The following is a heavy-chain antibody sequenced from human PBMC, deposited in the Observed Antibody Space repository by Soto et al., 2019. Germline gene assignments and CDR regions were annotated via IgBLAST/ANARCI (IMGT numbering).Heavy chain of an antibody. CDR3: ATTRGLAVGGNFDY. CDR2: FYDGNT. CDR1: GGSITRRSSY. Sequence: PSETLSLTCIVSGGSITRRSSYWARIRQPPGKGLEWVGTFYDGNTYHNPSLRSRITIAVDTSKNQFSLKLNSVAAADTAFYYCATTRGLAVGGNFDYWGQGMLVTVS. D-gene: IGHD3-10*01. J-gene: IGHJ4*02. V-gene: IGHV4-39*01.